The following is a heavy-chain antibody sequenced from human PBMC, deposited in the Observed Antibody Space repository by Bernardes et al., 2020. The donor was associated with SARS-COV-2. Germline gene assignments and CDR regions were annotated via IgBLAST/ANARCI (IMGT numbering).Heavy chain of an antibody. V-gene: IGHV5-10-1*01. CDR1: GYSFTSYW. D-gene: IGHD3-16*01. CDR2: IDPSDSYT. CDR3: ARLRLGELPLSAFDI. Sequence: GESLKISCKGSGYSFTSYWISWVRQMPGKGLEWMGRIDPSDSYTNYSPSFQGHVTISADKSISTAYLQWSSLKASDTAMYYCARLRLGELPLSAFDIWGQGTMVTVSS. J-gene: IGHJ3*02.